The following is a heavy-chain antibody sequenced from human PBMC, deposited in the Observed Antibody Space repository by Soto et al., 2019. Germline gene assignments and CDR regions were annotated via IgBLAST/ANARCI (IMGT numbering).Heavy chain of an antibody. V-gene: IGHV1-69*06. Sequence: SVKVSCKASGGTFSSYAISWVRQAPGQGLEWMGGIIPIFGTANYAQKFQGRVTITADKSTSTAYMELSSLRSEDTAVYYCERRGTTAYYYYGMDVWGQGTTVTVSS. J-gene: IGHJ6*02. CDR1: GGTFSSYA. CDR2: IIPIFGTA. D-gene: IGHD4-17*01. CDR3: ERRGTTAYYYYGMDV.